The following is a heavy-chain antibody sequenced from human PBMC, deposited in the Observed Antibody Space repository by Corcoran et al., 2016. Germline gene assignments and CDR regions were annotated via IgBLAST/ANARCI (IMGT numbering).Heavy chain of an antibody. D-gene: IGHD2-15*01. CDR2: IYYSGST. J-gene: IGHJ5*02. V-gene: IGHV4-39*07. CDR3: EGYCSGGSCPNWFDP. Sequence: QLQLQESGPGLVKPSETLSLTCTVSGGSISSSSYYWGWIRQPPGKGLEWIGSIYYSGSTYYNPSLKSRVTISVDTAKNQFSLKLSSVTAADTDVYYCEGYCSGGSCPNWFDPWGQGTLVTVSS. CDR1: GGSISSSSYY.